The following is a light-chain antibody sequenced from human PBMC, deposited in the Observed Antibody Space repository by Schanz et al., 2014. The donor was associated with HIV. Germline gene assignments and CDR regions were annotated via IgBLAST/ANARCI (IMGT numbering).Light chain of an antibody. CDR2: EAS. CDR3: HQYATSSWT. V-gene: IGKV1-5*03. Sequence: DIQMTQSPSTLSASVGDRVTITCRASQSIGNYMAWYQQKPGKAPKLLISEASILETGVPATFSGSGSGTEFTLTISSLQPDDFATYYCHQYATSSWTFGQGTKVEIK. J-gene: IGKJ1*01. CDR1: QSIGNY.